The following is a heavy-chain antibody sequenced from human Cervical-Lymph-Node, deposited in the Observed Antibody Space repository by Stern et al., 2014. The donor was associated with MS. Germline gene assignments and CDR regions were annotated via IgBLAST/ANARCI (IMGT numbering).Heavy chain of an antibody. J-gene: IGHJ4*02. V-gene: IGHV3-21*01. Sequence: EVQLVESGGGLVKPGGSLRLSCTASGFTFNSYTMYWVRQAPGKGLEWVSSISGSSSFIYYSVSVRGRFPISRDNAKTSLFLQLDSLRVDDTAVYYCARRQTTYLDWGQGTLVTVSS. CDR2: ISGSSSFI. D-gene: IGHD4-11*01. CDR1: GFTFNSYT. CDR3: ARRQTTYLD.